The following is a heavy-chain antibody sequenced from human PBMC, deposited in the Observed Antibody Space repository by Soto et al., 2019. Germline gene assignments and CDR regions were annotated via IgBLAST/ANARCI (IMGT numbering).Heavy chain of an antibody. CDR2: IIPILGIA. CDR1: GGTFSSYT. V-gene: IGHV1-69*08. Sequence: QVQLVQSGAEVKKPGSSVKVSCKASGGTFSSYTISWVRQAPGQGLEWMGRIIPILGIANYAQKFQGRVTITADKSTSTSYMELSSLRSEDTAVYYCARDRYCSGSYYGMDVCGQGTTVTVSS. CDR3: ARDRYCSGSYYGMDV. J-gene: IGHJ6*02. D-gene: IGHD3-10*01.